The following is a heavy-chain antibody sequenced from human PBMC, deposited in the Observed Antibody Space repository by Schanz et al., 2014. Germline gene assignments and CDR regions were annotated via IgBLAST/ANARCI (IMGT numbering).Heavy chain of an antibody. J-gene: IGHJ6*03. CDR3: ARLGTGMAVAGSVIDSYYYYMDV. D-gene: IGHD6-19*01. CDR1: GYTFTSYG. Sequence: QVQLVQSGAEVKKPGASVKVSCKASGYTFTSYGINWVRQAPGQGLEWMGWISAYTNNTNYAQKFQGRVTMTRNTSISTAYMELSSLRSEGTAVYYCARLGTGMAVAGSVIDSYYYYMDVWGKGTTVTVSS. V-gene: IGHV1-18*01. CDR2: ISAYTNNT.